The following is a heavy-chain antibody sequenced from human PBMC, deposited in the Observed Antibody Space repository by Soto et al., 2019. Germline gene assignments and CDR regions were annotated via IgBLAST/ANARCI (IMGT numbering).Heavy chain of an antibody. CDR2: VDPRSGDR. V-gene: IGHV1-2*02. CDR1: GYTFTDLY. J-gene: IGHJ4*02. D-gene: IGHD2-15*01. CDR3: PVANYGSLDY. Sequence: QVQLVQSGAELKKPGASVRVSCKPSGYTFTDLYIHWVRQAPGQGLEWMGWVDPRSGDRRNTQKFLGMITMSSDTPTSTVYMDLNSRTSDDTGVYYCPVANYGSLDYWGQGKLVTGSS.